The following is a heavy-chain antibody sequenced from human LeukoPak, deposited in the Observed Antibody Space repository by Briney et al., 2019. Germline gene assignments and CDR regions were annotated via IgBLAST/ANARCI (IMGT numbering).Heavy chain of an antibody. J-gene: IGHJ4*02. CDR3: ARVGGGYNLEGLDY. D-gene: IGHD5-24*01. Sequence: ASVKVSCKASGYTFTSYAMHWVRQAPGQRLEWMAWFHAGNGNTKYSQKFQGRVTITRDTSASTAYMELSSLRSEDTAVYYCARVGGGYNLEGLDYWGQGTLVTVSS. CDR2: FHAGNGNT. V-gene: IGHV1-3*01. CDR1: GYTFTSYA.